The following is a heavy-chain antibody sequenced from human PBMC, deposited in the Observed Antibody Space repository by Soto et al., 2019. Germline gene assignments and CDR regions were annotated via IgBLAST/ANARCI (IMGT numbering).Heavy chain of an antibody. CDR3: TKGAERTVQRFLDWVWAH. J-gene: IGHJ4*02. CDR2: IYHSGST. CDR1: GGSISSGGYS. D-gene: IGHD3-9*01. V-gene: IGHV4-30-2*01. Sequence: SQTLSLTCAVSGGSISSGGYSWSWIRQPPGKGLEWIGYIYHSGSTYYNPSLKSRVTISVDRSKNQFSLKLSSVTAADTATYYCTKGAERTVQRFLDWVWAHWGQGTPVTVSS.